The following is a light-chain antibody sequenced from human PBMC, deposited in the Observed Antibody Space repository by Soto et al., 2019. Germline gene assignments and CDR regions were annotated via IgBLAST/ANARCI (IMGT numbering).Light chain of an antibody. Sequence: ETVMTQSPATLSVSPGERATLSCRASQSVYSSLAWYQQKPGQAPRLLIYGASTRATGIPARFSGSGSGTEFTLTISRLQSEDFAVYYGQQYNNWPPWTFGQGTKVEIK. V-gene: IGKV3-15*01. J-gene: IGKJ1*01. CDR3: QQYNNWPPWT. CDR1: QSVYSS. CDR2: GAS.